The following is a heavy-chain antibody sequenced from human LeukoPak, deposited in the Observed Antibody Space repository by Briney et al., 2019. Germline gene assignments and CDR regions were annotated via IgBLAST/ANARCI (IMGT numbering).Heavy chain of an antibody. CDR2: ISGSGGST. CDR3: AKDPNCSGGSCYLTYFDY. CDR1: GFTFSSYA. D-gene: IGHD2-15*01. J-gene: IGHJ4*02. V-gene: IGHV3-23*01. Sequence: GGSLRLSCAASGFTFSSYAMSWVRQAPWKRLEWVSAISGSGGSTYYADSVKGRFTISRDNSKNTLYLQMNSLRAEDTAVYYCAKDPNCSGGSCYLTYFDYWGQGTLVTVSS.